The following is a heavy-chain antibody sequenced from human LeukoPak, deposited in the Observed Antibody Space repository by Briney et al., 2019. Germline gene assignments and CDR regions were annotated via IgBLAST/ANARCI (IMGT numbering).Heavy chain of an antibody. CDR1: GFTFSSYS. V-gene: IGHV3-48*02. CDR2: ISSSSSTI. J-gene: IGHJ4*02. CDR3: ARTYTHYDSSGYYLVYFDY. Sequence: PGGSLRLSCAASGFTFSSYSMNWVRQAPGKGLEWVSYISSSSSTIYYADSVKGRFTISRDNAKNSLYLQMNSLRDEDTAVYYCARTYTHYDSSGYYLVYFDYWGQGTLVTVSS. D-gene: IGHD3-22*01.